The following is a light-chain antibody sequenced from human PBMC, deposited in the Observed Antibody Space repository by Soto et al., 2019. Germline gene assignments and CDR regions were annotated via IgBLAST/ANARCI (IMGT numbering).Light chain of an antibody. V-gene: IGKV3-11*01. CDR3: QQLNAWPRNT. Sequence: EIVLTQFPATLSLSPGDRATLSCRASQSVPSYLAWYQQKPGQAPRLVVYDISNRATGIPARFTGSGSGTDFTLAISSLEPEDSAVYYCQQLNAWPRNTFGQGTKLEI. CDR2: DIS. CDR1: QSVPSY. J-gene: IGKJ2*01.